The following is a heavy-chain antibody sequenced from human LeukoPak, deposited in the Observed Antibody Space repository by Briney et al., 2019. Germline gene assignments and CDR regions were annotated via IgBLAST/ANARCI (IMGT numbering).Heavy chain of an antibody. J-gene: IGHJ4*02. CDR3: ATMDIVVVPAAHTSVGD. CDR2: IIPIFGTA. Sequence: SVKVSCKASGGTFSSYAISWVRQAPGQGLEWVGGIIPIFGTANYAQKFQGRVTITADESTSTAYMELSSLRSEDTAVYYCATMDIVVVPAAHTSVGDWGQGTLVTVSS. V-gene: IGHV1-69*13. CDR1: GGTFSSYA. D-gene: IGHD2-2*03.